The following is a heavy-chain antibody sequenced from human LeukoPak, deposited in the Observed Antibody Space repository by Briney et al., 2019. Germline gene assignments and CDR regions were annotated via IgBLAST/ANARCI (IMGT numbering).Heavy chain of an antibody. CDR2: IVTSSNYI. D-gene: IGHD6-19*01. V-gene: IGHV3-21*01. Sequence: GGSLRLSCAASGFTFSSSSMSWVRQAPGKGLEWVSYIVTSSNYIYYADSVRGRFTISRDNAKNSLYLQMSSLRAEDTAEYYCARGLSSGWYVLIYWGQGALVTVS. CDR3: ARGLSSGWYVLIY. J-gene: IGHJ4*02. CDR1: GFTFSSSS.